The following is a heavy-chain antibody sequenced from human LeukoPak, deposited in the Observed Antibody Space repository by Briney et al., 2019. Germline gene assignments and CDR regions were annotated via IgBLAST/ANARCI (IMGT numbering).Heavy chain of an antibody. CDR2: INHSGST. CDR1: GGSFSGYY. J-gene: IGHJ4*02. V-gene: IGHV4-34*01. CDR3: ATDGIAAADY. D-gene: IGHD6-13*01. Sequence: SETLSLTCAVYGGSFSGYYWSWIRQPPGKGLEWIGEINHSGSTNYNPSLKSRVTISVDTSKNQFSLKLSSVTAADTAVYYCATDGIAAADYWGQGTLVTVSS.